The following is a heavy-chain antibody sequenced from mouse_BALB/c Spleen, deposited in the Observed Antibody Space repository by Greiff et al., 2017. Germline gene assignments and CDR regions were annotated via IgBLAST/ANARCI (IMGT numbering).Heavy chain of an antibody. J-gene: IGHJ4*01. D-gene: IGHD2-3*01. V-gene: IGHV14-3*02. CDR1: GFNIKDTY. Sequence: EVQVVESGAELVKPGASVKLSCTASGFNIKDTYMHWVKQRPEQGLEWIGRIDPANGNTKYDPKFQGKATITADTSSNTAYLQLSSLTSEDTAVYYCARSEVTTAMDYWGQGTSVTVSS. CDR3: ARSEVTTAMDY. CDR2: IDPANGNT.